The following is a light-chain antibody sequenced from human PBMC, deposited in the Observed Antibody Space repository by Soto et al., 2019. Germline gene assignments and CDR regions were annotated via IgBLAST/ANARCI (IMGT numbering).Light chain of an antibody. Sequence: DIQMTQSPSSLSASVGDRVTITCRESQGITNYLAWYQQKPGKVPKLLISDASTLQSGVPSRFSGGGSGTDFTLNISSLQPEDVATYYCQEYNSAPPLTFGGGTKVEI. J-gene: IGKJ4*01. CDR1: QGITNY. CDR2: DAS. V-gene: IGKV1-27*01. CDR3: QEYNSAPPLT.